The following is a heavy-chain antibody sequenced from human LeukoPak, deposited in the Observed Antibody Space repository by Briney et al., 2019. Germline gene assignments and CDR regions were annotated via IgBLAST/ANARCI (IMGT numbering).Heavy chain of an antibody. J-gene: IGHJ6*03. CDR2: IYYSGST. V-gene: IGHV4-39*07. CDR3: ARVRRSYYYMDV. Sequence: PSETLSLTCTVSGGSISSSSYYWGWIRQPPGKGLEWIGSIYYSGSTYYNPSLKSRVTISVDTSKNQFSLKLSSVTAADTAVYYCARVRRSYYYMDVWGKGTRSPSP. CDR1: GGSISSSSYY.